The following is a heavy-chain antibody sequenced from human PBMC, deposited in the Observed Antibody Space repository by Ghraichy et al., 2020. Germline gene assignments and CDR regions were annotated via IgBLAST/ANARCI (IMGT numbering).Heavy chain of an antibody. J-gene: IGHJ6*03. V-gene: IGHV3-30*04. Sequence: GGSLRLSCAASGFTFSSYAMHWVRQAPGKGLEWVAVISYDGSNKYYADSVKGRFTISRDNSKNTLYLQMNSLRAEDTAVYYCARQEYSYGYYYYYYMDVWGKGTTVTVSS. CDR2: ISYDGSNK. CDR1: GFTFSSYA. D-gene: IGHD5-18*01. CDR3: ARQEYSYGYYYYYYMDV.